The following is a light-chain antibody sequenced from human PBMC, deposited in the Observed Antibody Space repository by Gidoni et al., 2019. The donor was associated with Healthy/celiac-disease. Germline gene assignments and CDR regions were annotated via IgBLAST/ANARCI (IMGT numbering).Light chain of an antibody. Sequence: QSVLPHPPPPSGTPGPRVTISCSGSSSNIGGNTVNWYQQLPGTAPKLLIYSNNQRPSGVPDRFSGSKAGTSASLAISGLQSEDEADYYCAAWDDSLNALVFGGGTKLTVL. CDR2: SNN. CDR3: AAWDDSLNALV. V-gene: IGLV1-44*01. J-gene: IGLJ3*02. CDR1: SSNIGGNT.